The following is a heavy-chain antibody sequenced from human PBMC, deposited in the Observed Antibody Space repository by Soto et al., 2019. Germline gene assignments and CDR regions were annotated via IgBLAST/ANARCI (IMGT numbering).Heavy chain of an antibody. D-gene: IGHD2-2*03. J-gene: IGHJ4*02. Sequence: QVQLVQSGAEVKKPGSSVKVSCKASGGTFSSYTISWVRQAPGQGLEWMGRIIPILGIANYAQKFQGRVTITADKSTSTDYMELSSLRSEDTAVYYCASGYGRIPFDYWGQGTLVTVSS. CDR1: GGTFSSYT. CDR3: ASGYGRIPFDY. V-gene: IGHV1-69*02. CDR2: IIPILGIA.